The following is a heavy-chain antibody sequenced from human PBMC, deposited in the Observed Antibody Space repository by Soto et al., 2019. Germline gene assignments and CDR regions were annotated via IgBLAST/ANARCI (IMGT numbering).Heavy chain of an antibody. V-gene: IGHV4-4*02. J-gene: IGHJ5*02. CDR3: ARWSYSIRTFDP. CDR2: IYHSGST. D-gene: IGHD1-26*01. CDR1: GGSISSSNW. Sequence: PSETLSLTCAVSGGSISSSNWWSWVRQPPGKGLEWIGEIYHSGSTNYNPSLKSRVTISVDKSKNQFSLKLSSVTAADTAVYYCARWSYSIRTFDPWGQGTLVTSPQ.